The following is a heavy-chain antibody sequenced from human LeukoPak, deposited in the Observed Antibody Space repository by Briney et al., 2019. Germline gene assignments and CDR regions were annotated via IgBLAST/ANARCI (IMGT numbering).Heavy chain of an antibody. CDR2: ISYDGSNK. CDR1: GFTFSSYA. V-gene: IGHV3-30-3*01. Sequence: GGSLRLSCAASGFTFSSYAMHWVRQAPGKGLEWVAVISYDGSNKYYADSVKGRFTISRDNSKNTLYLQMNSLRVEDTAVYYCARVFDPWGQGTLVTVSS. CDR3: ARVFDP. J-gene: IGHJ5*02.